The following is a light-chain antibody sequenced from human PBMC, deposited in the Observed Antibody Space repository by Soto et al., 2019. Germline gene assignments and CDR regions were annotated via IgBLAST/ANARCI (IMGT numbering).Light chain of an antibody. CDR3: CSYAGPRTYV. V-gene: IGLV2-23*01. Sequence: QSALTQPASVSGSPGQSITISCTGTSSDVGSYNLVSWYQHHPGKAPKLMIYEGSNRPSGVSNRFSASKSGNTASLTISGLHAEDEADYYCCSYAGPRTYVFGTGTKLTVL. CDR2: EGS. CDR1: SSDVGSYNL. J-gene: IGLJ1*01.